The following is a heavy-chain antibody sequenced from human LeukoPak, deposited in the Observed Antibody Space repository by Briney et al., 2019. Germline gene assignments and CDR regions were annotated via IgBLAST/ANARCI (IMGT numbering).Heavy chain of an antibody. Sequence: GMSLRLSCAASGFTFDDYAMHWVRQAPGKGLEWVSGISWNSGSIGYADSVKGRFTISRGNAKNSLYLQMNSLRAEDTALYYCAKTPRGYCSGGSCRQFDYWGQGTLVTVSS. CDR1: GFTFDDYA. V-gene: IGHV3-9*01. CDR2: ISWNSGSI. J-gene: IGHJ4*02. CDR3: AKTPRGYCSGGSCRQFDY. D-gene: IGHD2-15*01.